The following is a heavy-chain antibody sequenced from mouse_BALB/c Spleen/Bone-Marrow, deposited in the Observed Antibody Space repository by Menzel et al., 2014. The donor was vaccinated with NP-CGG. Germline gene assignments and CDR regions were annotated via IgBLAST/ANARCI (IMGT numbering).Heavy chain of an antibody. V-gene: IGHV2-9*02. CDR3: AIAYFGNYNYYFDY. D-gene: IGHD2-10*01. CDR2: IWAGGST. J-gene: IGHJ2*01. CDR1: GFSLTSYG. Sequence: VKVVESGPGPVAPSQSLSITCTVSGFSLTSYGVHWVRQPPGKGLEWLGIIWAGGSTNYNSALMSRLSISKDNSKSQVFLKMNSLQTDDTAMYFCAIAYFGNYNYYFDYWGQGTTLTVSS.